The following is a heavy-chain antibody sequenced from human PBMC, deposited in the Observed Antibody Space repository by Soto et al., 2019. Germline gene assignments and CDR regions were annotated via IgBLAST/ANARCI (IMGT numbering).Heavy chain of an antibody. V-gene: IGHV3-23*01. J-gene: IGHJ4*02. CDR3: AKDLYDYIWGSYRQTFDY. D-gene: IGHD3-16*02. CDR1: GFTFSSYA. Sequence: EVPLLESGGGLVQPGGSLRLSCAASGFTFSSYAMSWVRQAPGKGLEWVSAISGSGGSTYYADSVKGRFTISRDNSKNTLYLQMNSLRAEDTAVYYCAKDLYDYIWGSYRQTFDYWGQGTLVTVSS. CDR2: ISGSGGST.